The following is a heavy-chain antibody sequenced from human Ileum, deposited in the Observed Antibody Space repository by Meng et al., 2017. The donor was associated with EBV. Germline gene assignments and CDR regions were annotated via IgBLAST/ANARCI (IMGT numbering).Heavy chain of an antibody. Sequence: QVGPGPGQPAPPLSITCAIAGRSVATNSAPWNWIRQAPSRGLEWLGRTYYRSKWYNEYAVSVKIRITINADTSKNQFSLQLNSVTPEDTAVYYCARGARLAPFDYWGQGTLVTVSS. CDR3: ARGARLAPFDY. V-gene: IGHV6-1*01. CDR1: GRSVATNSAP. D-gene: IGHD6-19*01. CDR2: TYYRSKWYN. J-gene: IGHJ4*02.